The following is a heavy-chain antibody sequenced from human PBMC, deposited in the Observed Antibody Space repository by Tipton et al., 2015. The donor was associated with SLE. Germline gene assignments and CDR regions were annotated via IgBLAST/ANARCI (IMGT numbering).Heavy chain of an antibody. CDR2: IYYSGST. V-gene: IGHV4-38-2*02. J-gene: IGHJ4*02. CDR1: GYSISSGYY. CDR3: ARDQDIVATIRY. D-gene: IGHD5-12*01. Sequence: TLSLTCAVSGYSISSGYYWGWIRQPPGKGLEWIGSIYYSGSTYYNPSLKSRVTISVDTSKNQFSLRLSSVTAADTAVYYCARDQDIVATIRYWGQGTLVTVSS.